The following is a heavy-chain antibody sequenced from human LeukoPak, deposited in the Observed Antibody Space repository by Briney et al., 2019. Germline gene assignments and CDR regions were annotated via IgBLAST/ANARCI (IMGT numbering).Heavy chain of an antibody. D-gene: IGHD3-10*01. CDR3: ARDRGATSYNYYGMDV. V-gene: IGHV4-39*02. J-gene: IGHJ6*02. CDR1: GGSISTSSYY. Sequence: KTSETLSLTCTVSGGSISTSSYYWGWIRQPPGKGLEWIGSIYYSGSTYYNPPLKSRVTISVDTSKNQFSLKLSSVTAADTAVYYCARDRGATSYNYYGMDVWGQGTTVTVSS. CDR2: IYYSGST.